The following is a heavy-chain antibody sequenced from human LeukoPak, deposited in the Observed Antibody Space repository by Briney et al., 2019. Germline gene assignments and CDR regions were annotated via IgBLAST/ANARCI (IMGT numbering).Heavy chain of an antibody. CDR1: GGSFSGYY. CDR2: INHSGST. CDR3: ARARGYSNYVGWFDP. J-gene: IGHJ5*02. V-gene: IGHV4-34*01. Sequence: SETLSLTCAVYGGSFSGYYWSCIRQPPGKGLEWIGEINHSGSTNYNPSLKSRVTISVDTSKNQFSLKLSSVTAADTAVYYCARARGYSNYVGWFDPWGQGTLVTVSS. D-gene: IGHD4-11*01.